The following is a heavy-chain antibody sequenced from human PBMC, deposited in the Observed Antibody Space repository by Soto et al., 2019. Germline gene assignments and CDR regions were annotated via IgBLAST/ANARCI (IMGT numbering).Heavy chain of an antibody. CDR1: GYTFTSYA. V-gene: IGHV1-3*01. Sequence: QVQLVQSGAEVKKPGASVKVSCKASGYTFTSYAMHWVRQAPGQRLEWMGWINAGNGNTKYSQKFQGRVTITRDTSASTAYMELNSLRSEDTAVYYCSSSVTVPAAIGYWGQGTLVTVSS. CDR3: SSSVTVPAAIGY. D-gene: IGHD2-2*02. CDR2: INAGNGNT. J-gene: IGHJ4*02.